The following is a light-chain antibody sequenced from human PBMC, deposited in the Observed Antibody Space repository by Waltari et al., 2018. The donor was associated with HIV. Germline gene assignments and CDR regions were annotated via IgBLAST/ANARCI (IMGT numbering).Light chain of an antibody. CDR2: RTN. J-gene: IGLJ2*01. Sequence: QSVLTQPPSASGTPGQRVTISCSGSSSDIGSYYVYWFQQLPGTAPKLFFYRTNTRSVWVPDRFSGSKSGTSAALAISRLRFEDGSDYYCATWDDNLSGVVFGGGTKLTVL. V-gene: IGLV1-47*01. CDR3: ATWDDNLSGVV. CDR1: SSDIGSYY.